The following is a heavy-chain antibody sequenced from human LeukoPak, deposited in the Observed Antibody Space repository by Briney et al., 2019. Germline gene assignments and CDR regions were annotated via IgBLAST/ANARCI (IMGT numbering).Heavy chain of an antibody. J-gene: IGHJ5*02. D-gene: IGHD2-15*01. CDR3: ARHSPGRLQIEKQVVAATQPYNWFDP. Sequence: PSETLSLTCTVPGGSISSSSYYSGWIRQPPGKGLEWIGRRYHRGSTYYNASLKRRLTISVDTSKNQSSLKLSSVTAADPAVYYCARHSPGRLQIEKQVVAATQPYNWFDPWGQGTLVTVSS. CDR1: GGSISSSSYY. CDR2: RYHRGST. V-gene: IGHV4-39*01.